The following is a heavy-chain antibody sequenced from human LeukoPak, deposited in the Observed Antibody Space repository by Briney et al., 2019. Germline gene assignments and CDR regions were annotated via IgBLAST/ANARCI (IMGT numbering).Heavy chain of an antibody. J-gene: IGHJ4*02. CDR1: GDSISNYY. D-gene: IGHD1-26*01. CDR2: VFYSGSS. CDR3: AGTRYSGSYYTDY. Sequence: SETLSLTCTVSGDSISNYYWSWMRQPPGKGLEWIGYVFYSGSSNYNPALKSRVTMSVDTSKYQFSLKLTSVTAADTAVYYCAGTRYSGSYYTDYWGQGTLVTVSP. V-gene: IGHV4-59*08.